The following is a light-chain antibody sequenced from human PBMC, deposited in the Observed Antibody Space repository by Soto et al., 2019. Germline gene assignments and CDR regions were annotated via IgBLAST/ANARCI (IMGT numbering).Light chain of an antibody. J-gene: IGKJ4*01. V-gene: IGKV1-5*01. Sequence: DIQMTQSPSTLSASVGDRVTITCRARHSISTWLAWYQQKPGKAPKVLISEASNLQSGVPSRFSGSGSGTEFTPTISSLQPDDIGTYYCQEYSRYFGGGTKVEIK. CDR1: HSISTW. CDR2: EAS. CDR3: QEYSRY.